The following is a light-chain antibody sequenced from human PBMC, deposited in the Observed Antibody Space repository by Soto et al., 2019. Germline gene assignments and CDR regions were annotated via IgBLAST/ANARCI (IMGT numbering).Light chain of an antibody. CDR1: QRVLYSSNNKNY. CDR3: QQYYSTPHT. CDR2: WAS. J-gene: IGKJ2*01. V-gene: IGKV4-1*01. Sequence: DIVMTQSPDSLAVSLGERATINCKSSQRVLYSSNNKNYLDWYQQKPGQPPKLLIYWASTRESGVPDRFSGSGSGTDFTLTISSLQAEDVAVYYCQQYYSTPHTFGQGTKLEIK.